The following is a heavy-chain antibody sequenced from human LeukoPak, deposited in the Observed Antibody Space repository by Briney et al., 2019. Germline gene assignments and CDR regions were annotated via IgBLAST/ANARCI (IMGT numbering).Heavy chain of an antibody. Sequence: SVKVSCKASGFTFTSSAMQWVRPARGQRLEWIGWIVVGSGNTNYAQKFQERVTITRDMSTSTAYMELSSLRSEDTAVYYCAAAGSGSYLDAFDIWGQGTMVTVSS. CDR1: GFTFTSSA. D-gene: IGHD1-26*01. CDR3: AAAGSGSYLDAFDI. V-gene: IGHV1-58*02. J-gene: IGHJ3*02. CDR2: IVVGSGNT.